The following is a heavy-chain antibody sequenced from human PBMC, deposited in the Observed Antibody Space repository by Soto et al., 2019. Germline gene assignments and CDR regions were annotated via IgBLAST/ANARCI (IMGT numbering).Heavy chain of an antibody. CDR1: GGSLSGNY. D-gene: IGHD2-21*02. CDR3: ARTTAAIHLTY. CDR2: THHSGST. J-gene: IGHJ4*02. V-gene: IGHV4-34*01. Sequence: QAQLQQWGTGLLKPSETLSLTCAVYGGSLSGNYWGWIRQPPGKGLEWIGETHHSGSTAYNPSLKSPVTISVDTSRNQFSLKLNSVTAADTAVYYCARTTAAIHLTYWSQGTLVTVSS.